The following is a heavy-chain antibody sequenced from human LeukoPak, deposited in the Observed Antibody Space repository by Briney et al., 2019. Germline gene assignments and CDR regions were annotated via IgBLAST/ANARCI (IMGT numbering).Heavy chain of an antibody. CDR2: IKQDGTEK. J-gene: IGHJ4*02. Sequence: GGSLRLSCAASGFTFTTYWMSWVRQAPGKGLEWVANIKQDGTEKYYVDSVKGRFTISRDNAKNSLYLQMNSLRAEDTAVYYCARDGSGSPYWGQGTLVTVSS. CDR1: GFTFTTYW. D-gene: IGHD1-26*01. V-gene: IGHV3-7*01. CDR3: ARDGSGSPY.